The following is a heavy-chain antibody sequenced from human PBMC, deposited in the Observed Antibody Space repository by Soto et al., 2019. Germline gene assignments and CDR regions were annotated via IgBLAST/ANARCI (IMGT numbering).Heavy chain of an antibody. D-gene: IGHD4-17*01. CDR3: TRHYVPTVTSRLPLFGMDV. J-gene: IGHJ6*02. V-gene: IGHV3-73*02. Sequence: EVQLVESGGGLVQPGGSLKLSCAASGFPFSGSDMHWVRQASGKGLEWVGRVRSKAYTYATTYAASVKGRFSISRDDSKNTAYLQMNSLKTEDTAVYYCTRHYVPTVTSRLPLFGMDVWGQGTTVTVSS. CDR1: GFPFSGSD. CDR2: VRSKAYTYAT.